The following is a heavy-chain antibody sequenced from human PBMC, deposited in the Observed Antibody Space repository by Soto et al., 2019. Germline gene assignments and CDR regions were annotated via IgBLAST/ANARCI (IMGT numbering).Heavy chain of an antibody. D-gene: IGHD6-13*01. V-gene: IGHV4-4*02. J-gene: IGHJ6*02. CDR2: IYHSGST. Sequence: SETLSLTCAVSGGSISSSNWWSWVRQPPGKGLEWIGEIYHSGSTNYNPSLKSRATISVDKSKNQFSLKLSSVTAADTAVYYCASIAAEGFYYYYGMDVWGQGTTVTVSS. CDR1: GGSISSSNW. CDR3: ASIAAEGFYYYYGMDV.